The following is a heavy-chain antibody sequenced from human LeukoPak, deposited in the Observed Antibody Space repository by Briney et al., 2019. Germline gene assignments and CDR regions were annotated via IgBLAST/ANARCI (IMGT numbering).Heavy chain of an antibody. CDR2: IWYDGSYK. V-gene: IGHV3-33*06. D-gene: IGHD3-10*01. J-gene: IGHJ6*02. CDR3: AKNYGSGANHYGMDV. Sequence: PGGSLRLSCAASGFTFSIHGMHWVRQAPGKGLEWVAVIWYDGSYKYYADSVKGRFSISRDNSKNTVSVQMNNLRADDTAVYYCAKNYGSGANHYGMDVWGQGTTVTVFS. CDR1: GFTFSIHG.